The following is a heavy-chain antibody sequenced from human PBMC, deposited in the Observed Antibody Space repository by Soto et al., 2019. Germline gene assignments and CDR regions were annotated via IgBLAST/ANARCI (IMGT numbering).Heavy chain of an antibody. D-gene: IGHD1-26*01. Sequence: EVLLLESGGGLVQPGGSLRLSCEASGFSFSSFAMNWVRQAPGKGLEWVSAIGDSGASTYYADSGKGRFTISRDNSRNTLYLQLTSLRAEDTAVYYCAKGVELDVWGNGTTVTVSS. CDR3: AKGVELDV. CDR2: IGDSGAST. J-gene: IGHJ6*04. V-gene: IGHV3-23*01. CDR1: GFSFSSFA.